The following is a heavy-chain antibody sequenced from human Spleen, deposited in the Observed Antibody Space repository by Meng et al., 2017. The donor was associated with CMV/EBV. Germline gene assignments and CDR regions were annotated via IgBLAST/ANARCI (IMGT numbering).Heavy chain of an antibody. CDR2: IYHSGST. Sequence: SSNWWSWVRQPPGKGLEWIGEIYHSGSTNYNPSLKSRVTISVDKSKNQFSLKLSSVTAADTAVYYCASRTLQYDFWSGYNYRGVDYWGQGTLVTVSS. CDR1: SSNW. V-gene: IGHV4-4*02. CDR3: ASRTLQYDFWSGYNYRGVDY. J-gene: IGHJ4*02. D-gene: IGHD3-3*01.